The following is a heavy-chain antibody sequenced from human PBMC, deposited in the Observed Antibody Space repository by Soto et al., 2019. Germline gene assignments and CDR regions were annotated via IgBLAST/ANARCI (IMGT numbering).Heavy chain of an antibody. CDR3: ARDSPYGDYRRPIDAFDI. V-gene: IGHV1-69*08. Sequence: QVQLVQSGAEVKKPGSSVKVSCKASGGTFSSYTISWVRQAPGQGLEWMGRIIPILGIANYAQKFQGRVTITADKSTSTAYMELSSPRSEDTAVYYCARDSPYGDYRRPIDAFDIWGQGTMVTVSS. CDR2: IIPILGIA. J-gene: IGHJ3*02. CDR1: GGTFSSYT. D-gene: IGHD4-17*01.